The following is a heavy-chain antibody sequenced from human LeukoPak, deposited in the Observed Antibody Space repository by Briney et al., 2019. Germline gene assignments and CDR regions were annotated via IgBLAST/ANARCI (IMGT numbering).Heavy chain of an antibody. Sequence: SETPSLTCTVSGGSISSYYCSWIRQPPGKGLEWIGYIYYSGSTNYNPSLKSRVTISVDTSKNQFSLKLSSVTAADTAVYYCARDPDLWFGEFPDYWGQGTLVTVSS. CDR1: GGSISSYY. J-gene: IGHJ4*02. CDR3: ARDPDLWFGEFPDY. CDR2: IYYSGST. D-gene: IGHD3-10*01. V-gene: IGHV4-59*12.